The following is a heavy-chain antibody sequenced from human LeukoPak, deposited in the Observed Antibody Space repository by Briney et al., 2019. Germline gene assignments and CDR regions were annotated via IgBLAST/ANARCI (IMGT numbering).Heavy chain of an antibody. D-gene: IGHD3-9*01. V-gene: IGHV3-23*01. CDR1: GFTFSSYA. CDR3: AKVEVTNILTSYSPYYFDY. J-gene: IGHJ4*02. CDR2: VSGTGVTT. Sequence: GGSLRLSCTASGFTFSSYAMSWVRQAPGKGLEWVSTVSGTGVTTYYADSVQGRFTISRDNSVNTISLQMNSLRAEDTAVYYCAKVEVTNILTSYSPYYFDYWGQGTLVTLSS.